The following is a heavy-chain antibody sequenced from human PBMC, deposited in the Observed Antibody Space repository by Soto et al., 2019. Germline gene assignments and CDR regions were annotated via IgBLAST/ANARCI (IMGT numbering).Heavy chain of an antibody. Sequence: PGGSLRLSCAASGFTFSSYGMHWVRQAPGKGLEWVAVIWYDGSNKYYADSVKGRFTISRDNSKNTLYLQMNSLRAEDTAVYYCARGSGTTHWFDPWGQGTLVTVSS. CDR1: GFTFSSYG. CDR3: ARGSGTTHWFDP. J-gene: IGHJ5*02. D-gene: IGHD1-7*01. V-gene: IGHV3-33*01. CDR2: IWYDGSNK.